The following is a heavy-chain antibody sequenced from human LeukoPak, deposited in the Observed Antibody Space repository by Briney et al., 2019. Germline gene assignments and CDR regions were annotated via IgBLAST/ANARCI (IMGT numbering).Heavy chain of an antibody. D-gene: IGHD3-9*01. J-gene: IGHJ4*02. V-gene: IGHV3-23*01. CDR1: GFTFSSYA. CDR3: AKVSILTGYYIEYYFDY. Sequence: GGSLRLSCAASGFTFSSYAMSWVRQAPGKGLEWVSAISGSGGSTYYADSVKGRFTISRDNSKNTLYLQMNSLRAEDTAVYYCAKVSILTGYYIEYYFDYWGQGTLVTVSS. CDR2: ISGSGGST.